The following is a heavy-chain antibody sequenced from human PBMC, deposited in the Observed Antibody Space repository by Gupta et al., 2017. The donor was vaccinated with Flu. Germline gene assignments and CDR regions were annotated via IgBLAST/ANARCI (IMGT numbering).Heavy chain of an antibody. J-gene: IGHJ5*02. Sequence: QAPGKGLEWVSYISSSSSTIYYADSVKGRFTISRDNAKNSLYLQMNSLRAEDTAVYYCARSRLSGSANWFDPWGQGTLVTVSS. CDR3: ARSRLSGSANWFDP. D-gene: IGHD1-26*01. V-gene: IGHV3-48*01. CDR2: ISSSSSTI.